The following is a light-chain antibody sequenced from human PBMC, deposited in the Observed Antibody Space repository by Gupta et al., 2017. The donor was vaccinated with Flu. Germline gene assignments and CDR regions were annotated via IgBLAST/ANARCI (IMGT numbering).Light chain of an antibody. J-gene: IGKJ3*01. CDR3: MQALQTPACT. V-gene: IGKV2-28*01. CDR2: LGS. CDR1: QSLLHSNGYNY. Sequence: DIVMTQSPLSLPVTPGEPASISCRSSQSLLHSNGYNYLDWYLQKPGQSPQLLIYLGSNRASGVPDRFSGSGSGTDFTLNISRGEAEDVGVYYCMQALQTPACTFGHGTKVDIK.